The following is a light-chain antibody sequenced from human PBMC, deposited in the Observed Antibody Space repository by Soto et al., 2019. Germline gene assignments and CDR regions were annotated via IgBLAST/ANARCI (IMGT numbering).Light chain of an antibody. CDR2: GAS. Sequence: QSALTQPASVSGSPGQSITISCSGTSSDVGSYNLVSWYQQHPGKAPQLMIYGASKRPSGVSDRFSGSKSGNTASLTISGLQAEDEADYYCCSYAGSNTFVFGGGTKVTVL. V-gene: IGLV2-23*02. J-gene: IGLJ2*01. CDR3: CSYAGSNTFV. CDR1: SSDVGSYNL.